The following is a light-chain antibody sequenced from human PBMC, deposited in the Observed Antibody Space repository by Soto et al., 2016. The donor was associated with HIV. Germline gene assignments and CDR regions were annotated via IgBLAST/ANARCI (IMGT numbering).Light chain of an antibody. J-gene: IGLJ3*02. V-gene: IGLV3-21*02. CDR1: NIGSKS. CDR2: DDR. CDR3: QVWDSHNDPWV. Sequence: SYVVTQPPSVSVAPGQTARITCGGINIGSKSVHWYQQKPGQAPVLVIYDDRGRPSGIPERFSGSNSGSTATLTINRVEAEDEADFYCQVWDSHNDPWVFGGGTKLTVL.